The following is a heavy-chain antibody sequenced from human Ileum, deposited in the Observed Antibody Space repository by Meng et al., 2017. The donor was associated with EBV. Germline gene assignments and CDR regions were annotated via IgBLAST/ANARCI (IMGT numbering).Heavy chain of an antibody. CDR1: GYTFTSYP. D-gene: IGHD3/OR15-3a*01. V-gene: IGHV1-3*04. CDR2: INTDNCET. CDR3: ASRPGFNIGPFDF. J-gene: IGHJ4*02. Sequence: VHLVQSGAEVKKPVATVNLYCKASGYTFTSYPIHWVRQDRGQRPECMGWINTDNCETEFSQKFQGRVTITRDTSATTAYMELISLRSEDTAVYDCASRPGFNIGPFDFWGQGTLVTVSS.